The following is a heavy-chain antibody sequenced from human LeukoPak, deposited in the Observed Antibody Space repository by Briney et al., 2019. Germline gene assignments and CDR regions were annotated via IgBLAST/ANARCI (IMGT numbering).Heavy chain of an antibody. D-gene: IGHD4-17*01. CDR1: GYTFTSYG. J-gene: IGHJ4*02. Sequence: GASVKVSCKASGYTFTSYGISWVRQAPGQGLEWMGWISAYNGNTNYAQKLQGRVTMTKDTSTSTAYMELRSLRSDDTAVYYCARTPQASYYGDISGLPCLDYWGQGTLVTVSS. V-gene: IGHV1-18*01. CDR2: ISAYNGNT. CDR3: ARTPQASYYGDISGLPCLDY.